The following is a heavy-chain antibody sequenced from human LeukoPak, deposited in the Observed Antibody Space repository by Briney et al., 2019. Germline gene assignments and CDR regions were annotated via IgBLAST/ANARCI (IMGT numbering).Heavy chain of an antibody. Sequence: GGSLRLSCAASGFTFSSYAMSWVRQAPGKGLEWVSAISGSGGSTYYADSVKGRFTISRDNSKNTLYLQMNSLRAEDTAVYYCARATGGYCSGGSCYEDYWGQGTLVTVSS. D-gene: IGHD2-15*01. V-gene: IGHV3-23*01. CDR2: ISGSGGST. CDR1: GFTFSSYA. J-gene: IGHJ4*02. CDR3: ARATGGYCSGGSCYEDY.